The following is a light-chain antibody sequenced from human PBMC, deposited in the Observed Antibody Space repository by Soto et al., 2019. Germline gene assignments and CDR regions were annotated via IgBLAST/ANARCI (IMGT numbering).Light chain of an antibody. V-gene: IGLV2-14*01. J-gene: IGLJ3*02. Sequence: QSALTQPASVSGSPGQSITISCTGTSSDVGGYNYVSWYQQHPAKAPKLMIYEVSNRPSGVSHRFSGSKSGNTASLTISGLQAEAEADYFCFSYKTSSTLVFGGGPKLPVL. CDR3: FSYKTSSTLV. CDR2: EVS. CDR1: SSDVGGYNY.